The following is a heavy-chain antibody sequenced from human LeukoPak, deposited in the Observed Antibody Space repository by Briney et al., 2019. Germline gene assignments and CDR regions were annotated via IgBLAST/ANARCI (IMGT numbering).Heavy chain of an antibody. J-gene: IGHJ6*03. CDR2: IRYDASNK. D-gene: IGHD3-3*01. Sequence: GGSLRLSCAASEFTFSNYDMHWVRQAPGKGLEWVAYIRYDASNKHYADSVKGRFTISRDNSKNTLYLHMNSLRAEDTAVYYCAKQPRYDFWSGNYFEGDYYNYMDVWGKGTTVTVSS. CDR1: EFTFSNYD. CDR3: AKQPRYDFWSGNYFEGDYYNYMDV. V-gene: IGHV3-30*02.